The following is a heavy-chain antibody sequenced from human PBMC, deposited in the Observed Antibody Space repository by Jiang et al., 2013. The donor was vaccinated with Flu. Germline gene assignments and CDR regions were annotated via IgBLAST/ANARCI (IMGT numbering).Heavy chain of an antibody. CDR2: ISAYNGNT. D-gene: IGHD3-22*01. J-gene: IGHJ4*02. Sequence: WISAYNGNTNYAQKLQGRVTMTTDTSTSTAYMELRSLRSDDTAVYYCARAGLGFSSGYPDYWGQGTLVTVSS. CDR3: ARAGLGFSSGYPDY. V-gene: IGHV1-18*01.